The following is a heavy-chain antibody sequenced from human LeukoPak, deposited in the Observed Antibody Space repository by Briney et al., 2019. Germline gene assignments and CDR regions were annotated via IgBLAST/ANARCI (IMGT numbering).Heavy chain of an antibody. V-gene: IGHV3-23*01. J-gene: IGHJ4*02. Sequence: GGSLRLSCAASGFTFSSYAMSWVRQAPGKGLEWVSAISGSGGSTYYADSVKGRFTISRDNSKNTLYLQMNSLRAEDTAVYYCANGVAFVVVPAAIVWGQGTLVTVSS. CDR2: ISGSGGST. CDR1: GFTFSSYA. CDR3: ANGVAFVVVPAAIV. D-gene: IGHD2-2*02.